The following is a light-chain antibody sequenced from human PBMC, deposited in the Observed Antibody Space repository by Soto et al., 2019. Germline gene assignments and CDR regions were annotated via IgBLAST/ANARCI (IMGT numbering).Light chain of an antibody. V-gene: IGKV3-20*01. CDR2: GSS. CDR1: QSVSGSY. CDR3: QQYGRSAWT. J-gene: IGKJ1*01. Sequence: EIVLTQSPGTLSLSPGERATLSCRASQSVSGSYLDWYQQKPGQAPRLLIYGSSSRATGIPDRFSGSGSGTDFTLTISRLEPEDFAVYYCQQYGRSAWTLGQGTKVEIK.